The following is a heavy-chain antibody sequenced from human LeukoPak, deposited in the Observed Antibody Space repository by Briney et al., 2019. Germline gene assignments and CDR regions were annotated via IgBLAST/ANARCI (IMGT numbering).Heavy chain of an antibody. Sequence: PGGSLRLSCAASGFTFSSYSMNWVRQAPGKGLEWVSSISSSSSYIYYADSVKGRFTISRDNAKNSLYLQMNSLRAEDTAVYYCARDNLHDDGDHGGGQGTLVTVSS. CDR3: ARDNLHDDGDHG. D-gene: IGHD4-17*01. J-gene: IGHJ4*02. V-gene: IGHV3-21*01. CDR1: GFTFSSYS. CDR2: ISSSSSYI.